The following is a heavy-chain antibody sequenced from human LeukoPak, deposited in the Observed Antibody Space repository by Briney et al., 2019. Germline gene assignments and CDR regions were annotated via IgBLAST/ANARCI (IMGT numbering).Heavy chain of an antibody. D-gene: IGHD4-23*01. CDR2: IYYSGST. J-gene: IGHJ4*02. CDR1: GGSISSYY. Sequence: PSETLSLTCTVSGGSISSYYWSWIRQPPGKGLEWIGYIYYSGSTNYNPSLKSRVTISVDTSKNQFSLKLSSVTAADTAVYYCARVGYGGNYAADYFDYWGQGTLVTVSS. V-gene: IGHV4-59*08. CDR3: ARVGYGGNYAADYFDY.